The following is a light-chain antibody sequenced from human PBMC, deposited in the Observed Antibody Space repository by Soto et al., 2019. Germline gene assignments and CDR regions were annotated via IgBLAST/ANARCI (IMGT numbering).Light chain of an antibody. CDR2: HAS. J-gene: IGKJ3*01. CDR3: QHYGTSAL. Sequence: EIVLTQSPGTLSLSPGERATLSCRASQSVSSSYLAWYQQKPGQAPRLLIYHASRATGIPDRFSGSGSGTDFTLTITRLEPEDFAVYYCQHYGTSALFGPGTKVDI. CDR1: QSVSSSY. V-gene: IGKV3-20*01.